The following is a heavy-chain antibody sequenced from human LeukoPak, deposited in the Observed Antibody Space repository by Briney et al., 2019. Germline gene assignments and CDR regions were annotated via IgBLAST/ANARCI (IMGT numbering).Heavy chain of an antibody. Sequence: GGSLRLSCAASGFTFSNAWMSWVRQAPGKGLEWVGRIKSKTDGGTTDYAAPVKGRFTISRDDSKNTLYLQMNSLKTEDTAVYYCTTAPEKYYYGSGSYYYYYYYMDVWGKGTTVTISS. J-gene: IGHJ6*03. D-gene: IGHD3-10*01. CDR3: TTAPEKYYYGSGSYYYYYYYMDV. V-gene: IGHV3-15*01. CDR2: IKSKTDGGTT. CDR1: GFTFSNAW.